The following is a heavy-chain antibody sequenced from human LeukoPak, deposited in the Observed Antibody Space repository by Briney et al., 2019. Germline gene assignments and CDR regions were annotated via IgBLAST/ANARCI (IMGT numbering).Heavy chain of an antibody. CDR1: GGSISNKY. V-gene: IGHV4-59*12. Sequence: SETLSLTCTVSGGSISNKYWSWIRQPPGKGLEWIGYIYYSGSTNYNPSLKSRVTISVDTSKNQFSLKLSSVTAADTAVYYCAREGDYYDTSGTLDYWGQGTLVTVSS. J-gene: IGHJ4*02. D-gene: IGHD3-22*01. CDR3: AREGDYYDTSGTLDY. CDR2: IYYSGST.